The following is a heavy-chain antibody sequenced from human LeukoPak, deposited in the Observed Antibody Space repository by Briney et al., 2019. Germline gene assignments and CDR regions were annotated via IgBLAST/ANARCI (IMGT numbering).Heavy chain of an antibody. CDR2: INHSGST. CDR3: ARAEGDYSLHGMDV. CDR1: GGSFSGYY. J-gene: IGHJ6*02. D-gene: IGHD4-17*01. V-gene: IGHV4-34*01. Sequence: PSETLSLTCAVYGGSFSGYYWRWIRQPPGKGLEWIGEINHSGSTNYNPSLKSRVTISVDTSKNQFSLKLSSVTAADTAVYYCARAEGDYSLHGMDVWGQGTTVTVSS.